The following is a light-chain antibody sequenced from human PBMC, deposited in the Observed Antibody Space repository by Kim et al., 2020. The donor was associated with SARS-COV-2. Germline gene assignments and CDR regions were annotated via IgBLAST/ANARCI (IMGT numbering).Light chain of an antibody. CDR3: QQYHTFPYT. CDR2: KAS. V-gene: IGKV1-5*03. CDR1: QSTSDW. J-gene: IGKJ2*01. Sequence: SASVGDRLTITGRASQSTSDWLAWYQQKPGKAPQLLRYKASRLQSGVPSRYSGRGSGTDFTLTISSLQPGDFSTFFCQQYHTFPYTFGQGTKLEI.